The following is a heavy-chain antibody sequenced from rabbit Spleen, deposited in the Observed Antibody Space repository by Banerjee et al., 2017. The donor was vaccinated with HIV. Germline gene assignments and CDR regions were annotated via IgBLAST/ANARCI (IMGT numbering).Heavy chain of an antibody. V-gene: IGHV1S45*01. CDR2: IDTGSSGFT. CDR3: ARDTGSSFSSYGMDL. CDR1: GVSFSSSSY. J-gene: IGHJ6*01. Sequence: QEQLEESGGGLVKPGASLTLTCTASGVSFSSSSYMCWVRQAPGKGLEWIACIDTGSSGFTYFATWAIGRFTCSKTSSTTVTLQMTRLTAADTATYFCARDTGSSFSSYGMDLWGPGTLVTVS. D-gene: IGHD8-1*01.